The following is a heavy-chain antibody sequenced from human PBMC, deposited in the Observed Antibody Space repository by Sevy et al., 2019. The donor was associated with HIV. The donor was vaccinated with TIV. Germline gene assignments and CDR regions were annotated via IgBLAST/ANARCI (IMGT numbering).Heavy chain of an antibody. CDR3: ARKRNYYDSSGYYRGQDYYYGMDV. V-gene: IGHV4-39*01. Sequence: SETLSLTCTVSGGSISSSSYYWGWIRQPPGKGLEWIGSIYYSGSTYYNPSLKSRVTISVDTSKNQFSLKLSSVTAADTAVYYCARKRNYYDSSGYYRGQDYYYGMDVWGQGTTVTVSS. J-gene: IGHJ6*02. CDR1: GGSISSSSYY. CDR2: IYYSGST. D-gene: IGHD3-22*01.